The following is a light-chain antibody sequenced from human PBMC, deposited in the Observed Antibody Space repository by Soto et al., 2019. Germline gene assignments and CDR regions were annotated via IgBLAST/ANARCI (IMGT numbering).Light chain of an antibody. CDR3: LRHNDYPIT. CDR2: AAS. Sequence: DIQMTQSPSSLAASVGDRVTITCRASQGIGNGLSWFQQKPGKAPKRLIYAASTLQSGVPSRFSGSGSGTEFTLTISSLQPEDVATYYCLRHNDYPITFGQGTRLEIK. V-gene: IGKV1-17*01. J-gene: IGKJ5*01. CDR1: QGIGNG.